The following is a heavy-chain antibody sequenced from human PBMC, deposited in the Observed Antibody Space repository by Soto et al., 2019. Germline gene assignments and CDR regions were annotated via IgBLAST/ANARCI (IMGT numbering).Heavy chain of an antibody. CDR3: AAMSKIMITFGGVIVGDDAFDI. J-gene: IGHJ3*02. CDR1: GFTFTSSA. V-gene: IGHV1-58*02. D-gene: IGHD3-16*02. CDR2: IVVGSGNT. Sequence: SVKVSCKASGFTFTSSAMQWVRQARGQRLEWIGWIVVGSGNTNYAQKFQERVTITRDMSTSTAYMELISLRSEDTAVYYCAAMSKIMITFGGVIVGDDAFDIWGQGTMVTVSS.